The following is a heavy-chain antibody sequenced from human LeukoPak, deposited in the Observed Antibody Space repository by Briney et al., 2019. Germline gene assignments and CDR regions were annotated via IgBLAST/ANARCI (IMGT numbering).Heavy chain of an antibody. J-gene: IGHJ3*02. CDR1: GYTFTGYY. V-gene: IGHV1-2*02. CDR3: ARCDSSKGDAFDI. CDR2: INPNSGGT. D-gene: IGHD3-22*01. Sequence: ASVKVSCKASGYTFTGYYLHWVRQAPGQGLEWMGWINPNSGGTNYAQKFQGRVTMTRDTPISTAYMELSRLRSDDTAVYYCARCDSSKGDAFDIWGQGSMVTVSS.